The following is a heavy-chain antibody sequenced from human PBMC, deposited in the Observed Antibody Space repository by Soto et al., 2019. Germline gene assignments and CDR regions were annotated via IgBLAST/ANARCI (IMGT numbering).Heavy chain of an antibody. CDR2: ISGSGNSP. V-gene: IGHV3-23*04. D-gene: IGHD1-26*01. CDR1: GFIFGDHV. CDR3: ARGTHSYSGSHELDA. J-gene: IGHJ5*02. Sequence: EVQLVESGGRLVQRGGSLRLSCSGSGFIFGDHVMDWVRQAPGKGLEWVAGISGSGNSPFFRDSVKGLFTISRDNSKNTVYLEMNNLRDEDSAMYFCARGTHSYSGSHELDAWGLGTLVTVSS.